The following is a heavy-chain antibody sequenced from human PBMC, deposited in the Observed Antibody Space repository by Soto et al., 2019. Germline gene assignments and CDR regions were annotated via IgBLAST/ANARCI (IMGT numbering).Heavy chain of an antibody. J-gene: IGHJ6*02. D-gene: IGHD6-13*01. CDR3: AKDDGSTWSMFYSYYGVDV. V-gene: IGHV3-30*18. Sequence: QVQLVESGGGVVQPGRPLRLSCAASGFTFSNYGIHWVRQAPGKGLEWVAVISYDGSSKDYADSVKGRFTISRDNSKNTLYLQMNSLRIEDTAVYYCAKDDGSTWSMFYSYYGVDVWGQGTTVTVSS. CDR1: GFTFSNYG. CDR2: ISYDGSSK.